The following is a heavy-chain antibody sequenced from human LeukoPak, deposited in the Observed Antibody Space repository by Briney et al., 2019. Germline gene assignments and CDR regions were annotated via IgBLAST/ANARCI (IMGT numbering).Heavy chain of an antibody. Sequence: PSETLSLTCTVSGGSISSSSYYWGWIRQPPGKGLEWIGSIYYSGSTYYNPSLKSRVTISLDTSKNQFSLKLSSVTAADTAVYYCARDRTGASYYTGWGPSWGQGTLVTVSS. V-gene: IGHV4-39*07. CDR3: ARDRTGASYYTGWGPS. CDR2: IYYSGST. D-gene: IGHD3-10*01. J-gene: IGHJ5*02. CDR1: GGSISSSSYY.